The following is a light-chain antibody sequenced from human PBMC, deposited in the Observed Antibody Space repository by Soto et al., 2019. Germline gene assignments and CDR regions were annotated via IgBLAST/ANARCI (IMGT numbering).Light chain of an antibody. CDR2: DAS. Sequence: QSPSTLSASVGDRVTITCRASQSISSWLAWYQQKPGKAPKLLIYDASTLESGVPSRFSGTGSGTEFTFSITSLQPEDFGTYYCQQCYMGWTFGQGTKVDIK. CDR3: QQCYMGWT. J-gene: IGKJ1*01. V-gene: IGKV1-5*01. CDR1: QSISSW.